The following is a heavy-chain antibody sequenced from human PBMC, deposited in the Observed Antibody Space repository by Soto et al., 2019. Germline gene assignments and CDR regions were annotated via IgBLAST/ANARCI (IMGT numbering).Heavy chain of an antibody. CDR3: ARHIVSRSGWFDP. Sequence: PSETLSLTCTVSGGSISSYYWSWIRQPPGKGLEWIGYIYYSGSTNYNPSLKSRVTISVDTSKNQFSLKLSSVTAADTAVYYCARHIVSRSGWFDPWGQGTLVTVSS. J-gene: IGHJ5*02. CDR1: GGSISSYY. CDR2: IYYSGST. D-gene: IGHD1-26*01. V-gene: IGHV4-59*08.